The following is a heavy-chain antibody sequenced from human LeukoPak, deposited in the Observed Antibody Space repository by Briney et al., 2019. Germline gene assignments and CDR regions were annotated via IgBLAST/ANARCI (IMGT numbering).Heavy chain of an antibody. J-gene: IGHJ5*02. CDR2: ISAYNGNT. Sequence: ASVKVSCKASGYTFTSYGISWVRQAPGQGLEWTGWISAYNGNTNYAQKLQGRVTMTTDTSTSTAYMELRSLRSDDTAVYYCARARGGSYLLGNWFDPWGQGTLVTVSS. CDR3: ARARGGSYLLGNWFDP. V-gene: IGHV1-18*01. CDR1: GYTFTSYG. D-gene: IGHD1-26*01.